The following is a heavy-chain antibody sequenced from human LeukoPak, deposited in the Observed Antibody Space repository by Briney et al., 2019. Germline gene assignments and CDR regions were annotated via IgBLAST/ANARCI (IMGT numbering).Heavy chain of an antibody. CDR3: ARAYSSGWSRVYWYFDL. V-gene: IGHV1-69*13. J-gene: IGHJ2*01. CDR2: IIPIFGTA. D-gene: IGHD6-19*01. CDR1: GGTFSSYA. Sequence: ASVKVSCKASGGTFSSYAISWVRQAPGQGLEWMGGIIPIFGTANYAQKFQGRVTITADESTSTAYMELSSLRSEDTAVYYCARAYSSGWSRVYWYFDLWGRGTLVTVSS.